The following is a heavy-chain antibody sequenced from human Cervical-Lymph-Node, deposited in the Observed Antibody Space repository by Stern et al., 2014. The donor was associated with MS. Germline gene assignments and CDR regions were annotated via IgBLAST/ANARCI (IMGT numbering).Heavy chain of an antibody. J-gene: IGHJ4*02. V-gene: IGHV5-51*01. Sequence: EVQLLESGAELIRPGESLKISCKGSGFKFSIYWIAWARQMTGKGLEWMGIIYPGDSETRYSASFQGKVTMSADKSTGTAYRNASTLNASDTAMYFCARQTTAWASDVWGQGTLVTVSS. CDR3: ARQTTAWASDV. CDR1: GFKFSIYW. D-gene: IGHD1-14*01. CDR2: IYPGDSET.